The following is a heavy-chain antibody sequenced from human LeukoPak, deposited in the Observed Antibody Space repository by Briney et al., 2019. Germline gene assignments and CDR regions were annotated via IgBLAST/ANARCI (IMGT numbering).Heavy chain of an antibody. J-gene: IGHJ6*03. CDR3: ARGALYCSSTSCYRLYHMDV. D-gene: IGHD2-2*01. CDR2: IIPIFGTA. V-gene: IGHV1-69*05. CDR1: GGTFSSYA. Sequence: SVKVSCKASGGTFSSYAISWVRQAPGQGLEWMGGIIPIFGTANYAQKFQGRVTITTDESTSTAYMELSSLRSEDTAVYYCARGALYCSSTSCYRLYHMDVWGKGTTVTVSS.